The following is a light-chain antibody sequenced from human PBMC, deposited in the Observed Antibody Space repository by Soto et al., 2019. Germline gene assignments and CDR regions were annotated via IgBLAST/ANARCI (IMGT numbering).Light chain of an antibody. J-gene: IGKJ4*01. CDR3: QQFSSYPLP. V-gene: IGKV3-20*01. Sequence: ELVLTQSPGPLSLSPGERATLSCRASQTVRNNYLAWYQQKPGQAPRLLIYDASSRATGIPDRFRGGGSGTVFALTISRLEPEDFAVYYCQQFSSYPLPFGGGTKVEIK. CDR1: QTVRNNY. CDR2: DAS.